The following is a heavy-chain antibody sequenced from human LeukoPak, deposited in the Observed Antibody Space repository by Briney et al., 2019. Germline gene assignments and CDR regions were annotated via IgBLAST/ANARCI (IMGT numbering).Heavy chain of an antibody. D-gene: IGHD3-22*01. V-gene: IGHV1-69*05. CDR3: ASPGGSRGYKSRLPEPSAFDY. CDR1: GGTFSRYA. CDR2: IIPIFGTA. J-gene: IGHJ4*02. Sequence: ASVKVSCKASGGTFSRYAISWVRQAPGQGLEWMGGIIPIFGTANYAQKFQGRVTITTDESTSTAYMELSSLRSEDTAVYYCASPGGSRGYKSRLPEPSAFDYWGQGTLVTVSS.